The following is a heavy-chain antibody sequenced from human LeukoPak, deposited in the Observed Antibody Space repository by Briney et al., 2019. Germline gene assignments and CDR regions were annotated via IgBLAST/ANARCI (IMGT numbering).Heavy chain of an antibody. V-gene: IGHV3-33*01. CDR2: VWYDGSNQ. D-gene: IGHD2-21*02. CDR3: ARWGDGKRFDC. CDR1: GFTFRNHG. Sequence: PGGSLRLSCAASGFTFRNHGMHRVRQAPGKGLEWVAVVWYDGSNQYYANSVKGRFTISRDNSKNTLSLQMDSLRDEDTAMYYCARWGDGKRFDCWGQGTPVTVSS. J-gene: IGHJ4*02.